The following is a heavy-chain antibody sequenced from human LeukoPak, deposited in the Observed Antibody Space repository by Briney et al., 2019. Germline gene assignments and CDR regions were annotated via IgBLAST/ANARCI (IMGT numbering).Heavy chain of an antibody. V-gene: IGHV1-58*02. CDR2: IVVGSGNT. CDR3: AADPYYYDSSGYHPPAHY. J-gene: IGHJ4*02. Sequence: GTSVKVSCKAPGFTFTSSAMQWVRQARGQRLEWIGWIVVGSGNTNYAQKFQERVTITRDMSTSTAYMELSSLRSEDTAVYYCAADPYYYDSSGYHPPAHYWGQGTLVTVSS. CDR1: GFTFTSSA. D-gene: IGHD3-22*01.